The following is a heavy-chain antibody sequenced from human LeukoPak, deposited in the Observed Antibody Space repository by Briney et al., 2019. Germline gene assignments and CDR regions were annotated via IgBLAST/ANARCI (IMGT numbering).Heavy chain of an antibody. Sequence: GGSLRLSCAASGFTFSTYAMHWVRQAPGKGLEWVAVISYDGSNEYYADSVRGRFTISRDNSKNTLYLQMNSLRPEDTAVYYCARDHGYAFDYWGQGTLVTVSS. CDR3: ARDHGYAFDY. D-gene: IGHD5-12*01. V-gene: IGHV3-30-3*01. CDR1: GFTFSTYA. CDR2: ISYDGSNE. J-gene: IGHJ4*02.